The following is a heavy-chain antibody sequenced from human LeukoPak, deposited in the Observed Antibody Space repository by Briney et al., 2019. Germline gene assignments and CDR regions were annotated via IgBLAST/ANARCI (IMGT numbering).Heavy chain of an antibody. CDR1: GFTFSSYA. CDR2: ISGSGGST. V-gene: IGHV3-23*01. D-gene: IGHD4-17*01. Sequence: GGSLRLSCAASGFTFSSYAMSWVRQAPGKGLEWVSAISGSGGSTYYADSVKGRFTISRDNSKNTLYLQMNSLRAEDTAVYYCAKDTDYGDTQPVNWFDPWGQGTLVTVS. J-gene: IGHJ5*02. CDR3: AKDTDYGDTQPVNWFDP.